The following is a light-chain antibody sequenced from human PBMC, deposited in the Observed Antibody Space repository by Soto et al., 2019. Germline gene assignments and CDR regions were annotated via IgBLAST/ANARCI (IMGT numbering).Light chain of an antibody. V-gene: IGKV3-15*01. CDR3: QRYNNSPLT. CDR2: DSS. J-gene: IGKJ4*01. CDR1: QGIGGT. Sequence: QSPCTLCVSPHERFTRSCRASQGIGGTLAWYQHKPGQTPRVLIYDSSTRDIGIPIRFSGSRSGTEFILTINGLQFEDFAVYYCQRYNNSPLTFGGGTKVDIK.